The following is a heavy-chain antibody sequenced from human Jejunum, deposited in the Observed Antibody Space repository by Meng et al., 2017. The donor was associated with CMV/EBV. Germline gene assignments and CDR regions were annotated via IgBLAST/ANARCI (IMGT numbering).Heavy chain of an antibody. V-gene: IGHV3-48*03. Sequence: SCAASGFTVSSIEMTWVRPGPGKGLSWISYISTSGSTIYYADSVKGRFTISRDNAKNSLYLQMNSLRAEDTGVYYCARDLRGKDDYWGQGTLVTVSS. CDR2: ISTSGSTI. CDR3: ARDLRGKDDY. CDR1: GFTVSSIE. J-gene: IGHJ4*02. D-gene: IGHD5-12*01.